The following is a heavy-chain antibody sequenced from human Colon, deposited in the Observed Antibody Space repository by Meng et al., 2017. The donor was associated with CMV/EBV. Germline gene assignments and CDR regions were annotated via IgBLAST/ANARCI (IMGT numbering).Heavy chain of an antibody. CDR2: INPKTGNP. J-gene: IGHJ4*02. Sequence: SKTSGYKFRYSRMHWMRQAPGQWLEWMGYINPKTGNPTYVQGFTGRFVFSLDTSDGAAYLQISSLKAEDTAVYYCATGSVAADGKGYWGQGTLVTVSS. D-gene: IGHD6-13*01. CDR3: ATGSVAADGKGY. V-gene: IGHV7-4-1*02. CDR1: GYKFRYSR.